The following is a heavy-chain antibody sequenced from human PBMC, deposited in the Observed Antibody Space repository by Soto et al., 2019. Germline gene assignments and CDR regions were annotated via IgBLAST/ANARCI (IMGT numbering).Heavy chain of an antibody. D-gene: IGHD4-17*01. Sequence: GGSLRLSCAASGFTFSSYAMHWVRQAPGKGLEWVAVISYDGSNKYYADSVKGRFTISRDNSKNTMYLQMNSLSAEDTAVYHCARDQVKGTMTILWGQGTLVTVSS. V-gene: IGHV3-30*03. CDR1: GFTFSSYA. J-gene: IGHJ4*02. CDR2: ISYDGSNK. CDR3: ARDQVKGTMTIL.